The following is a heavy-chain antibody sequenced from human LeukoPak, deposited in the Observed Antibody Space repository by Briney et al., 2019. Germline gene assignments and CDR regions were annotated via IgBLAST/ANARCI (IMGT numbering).Heavy chain of an antibody. J-gene: IGHJ5*02. CDR2: INHSGST. CDR3: AGRFPAYCGGDCYSANWFDP. CDR1: GGSFSGYY. V-gene: IGHV4-34*01. Sequence: PSETLSLTCAVYGGSFSGYYWSWIRQPPGKGLEWIGEINHSGSTNYNPSLKSRVTISVDTSKNQFSLELSSVTAADTAVYYCAGRFPAYCGGDCYSANWFDPWGQGTLVTVSS. D-gene: IGHD2-21*02.